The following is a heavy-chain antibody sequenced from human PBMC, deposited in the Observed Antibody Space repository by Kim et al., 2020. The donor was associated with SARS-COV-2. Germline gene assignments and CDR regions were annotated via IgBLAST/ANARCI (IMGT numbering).Heavy chain of an antibody. CDR3: AKDRPTMVRGANYYYYGMDV. D-gene: IGHD3-10*01. Sequence: RFTISRDNSKNTLYLQMNSLRAEDTAVYYCAKDRPTMVRGANYYYYGMDVWGQGTTVTVSS. V-gene: IGHV3-23*01. J-gene: IGHJ6*02.